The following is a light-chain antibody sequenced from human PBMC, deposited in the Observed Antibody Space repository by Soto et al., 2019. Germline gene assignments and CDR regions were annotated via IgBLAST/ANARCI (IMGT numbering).Light chain of an antibody. Sequence: EIVMTQSPATLSVSPGERATLSCRASQSVSSILAWYQQKPGQAPRLLIYGASTRATGIPARFSGSGSGTEFTLTISSLQSEDFAVYYCLHYNNWPPWTFGQGTKAEIK. CDR3: LHYNNWPPWT. CDR1: QSVSSI. J-gene: IGKJ1*01. V-gene: IGKV3-15*01. CDR2: GAS.